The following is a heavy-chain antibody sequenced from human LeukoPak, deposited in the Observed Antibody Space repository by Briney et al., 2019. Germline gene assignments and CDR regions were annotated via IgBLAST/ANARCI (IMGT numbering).Heavy chain of an antibody. V-gene: IGHV3-7*03. D-gene: IGHD1-26*01. CDR2: IRLDGSEK. J-gene: IGHJ3*02. Sequence: GGSLRLSCAASGFTFSNYWMSWVRQAPGKGLEWVANIRLDGSEKYYVGSVKGRFTISRDNAKNSLYLQMNSLRAEDTAVYYCARGGSYLSAFDIWGQGTMVTVSS. CDR1: GFTFSNYW. CDR3: ARGGSYLSAFDI.